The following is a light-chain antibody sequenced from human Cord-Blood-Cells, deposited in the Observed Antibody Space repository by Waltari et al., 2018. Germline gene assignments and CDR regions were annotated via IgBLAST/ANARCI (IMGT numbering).Light chain of an antibody. Sequence: DIVMNQSPDSLAVSIGERANINCKPSQSVLYSSNNKNYLAWYQQNPGQPPKLLIYWATTRESGFPDRFSGNGSGTDFTLTISSLQAEDVAVYYCQQYYSTPQTFGQGTKVEIK. J-gene: IGKJ1*01. CDR2: WAT. CDR1: QSVLYSSNNKNY. V-gene: IGKV4-1*01. CDR3: QQYYSTPQT.